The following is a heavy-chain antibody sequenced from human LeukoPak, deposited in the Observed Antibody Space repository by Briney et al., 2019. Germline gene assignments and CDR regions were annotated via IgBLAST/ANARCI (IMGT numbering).Heavy chain of an antibody. V-gene: IGHV3-23*01. Sequence: GGSLRLSCAASGFTFSSYAMSWVRQAPGKGLEWVSGISGRGGSTYYADSVKGRFTISRDNSKNTLYLQMNNLRAEDTAVYYCAKGMGQQLVLPDAFDMWGQGTMVTVSS. CDR1: GFTFSSYA. D-gene: IGHD6-6*01. J-gene: IGHJ3*02. CDR2: ISGRGGST. CDR3: AKGMGQQLVLPDAFDM.